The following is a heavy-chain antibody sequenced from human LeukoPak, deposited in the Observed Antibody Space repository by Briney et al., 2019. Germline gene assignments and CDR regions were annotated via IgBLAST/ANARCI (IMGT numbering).Heavy chain of an antibody. V-gene: IGHV4-39*07. CDR1: GGSIRSSYYY. Sequence: SETLSLTCTVSGGSIRSSYYYWGWIRQPPGKGLEWIGEINHSGSTNYNPSLKSRVTISVDTSKNQFSLKLSSVTAADTAVYYCARGGGDIVVVPAAFDYFDYWGQGTLVTASS. CDR3: ARGGGDIVVVPAAFDYFDY. CDR2: INHSGST. D-gene: IGHD2-2*01. J-gene: IGHJ4*02.